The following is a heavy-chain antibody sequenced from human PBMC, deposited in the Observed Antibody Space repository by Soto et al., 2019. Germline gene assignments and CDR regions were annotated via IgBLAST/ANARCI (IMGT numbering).Heavy chain of an antibody. CDR2: IYYSGST. CDR3: ARVTGGSYFDY. CDR1: GGSISSYY. V-gene: IGHV4-59*01. Sequence: SETLSLTCTVSGGSISSYYWSWIRQPPGKGLEWIGYIYYSGSTNYNPSLKSRVTISVDTSKNQFSLKLSSVTAADTAVYYCARVTGGSYFDYWGQGTLVTVSS. J-gene: IGHJ4*02. D-gene: IGHD1-26*01.